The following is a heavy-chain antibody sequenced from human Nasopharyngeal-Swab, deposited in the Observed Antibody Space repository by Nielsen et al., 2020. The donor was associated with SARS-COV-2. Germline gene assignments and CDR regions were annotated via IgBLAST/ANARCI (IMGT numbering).Heavy chain of an antibody. D-gene: IGHD3-9*01. CDR3: ARVSRYYDILTGYYAEDGMDV. J-gene: IGHJ6*02. Sequence: VREAPGKGLEWVGNIKQDGREKYYVDSVKGRFTISRDNAKNSLYLQMNSLRAEDTAVYYCARVSRYYDILTGYYAEDGMDVWGQGTTVTVSS. V-gene: IGHV3-7*01. CDR2: IKQDGREK.